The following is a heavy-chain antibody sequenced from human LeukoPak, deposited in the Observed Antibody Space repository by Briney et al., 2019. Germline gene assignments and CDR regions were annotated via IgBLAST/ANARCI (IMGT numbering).Heavy chain of an antibody. CDR1: GYTFTSSG. V-gene: IGHV1-18*01. CDR3: ANAGRGAFDF. Sequence: GASVKVSCKASGYTFTSSGIIWVRQAPGQGLEWMEWINTYNGDTYYAQTLQGRVTMTTDTSTTTAYMDLRSLTSDDTAVYYCANAGRGAFDFWGQGTMVTVSS. J-gene: IGHJ3*01. CDR2: INTYNGDT.